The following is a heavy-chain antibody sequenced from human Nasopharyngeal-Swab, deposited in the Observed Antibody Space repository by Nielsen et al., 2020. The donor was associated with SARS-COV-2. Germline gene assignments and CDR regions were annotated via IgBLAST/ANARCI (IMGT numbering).Heavy chain of an antibody. D-gene: IGHD4-11*01. CDR2: INHSGST. CDR3: ARGHSNDSFDY. J-gene: IGHJ4*02. V-gene: IGHV4-34*01. Sequence: SETLSLTCAVYGGSFSGYYWSWIRQPPGKGLEWIGEINHSGSTNYNPSLKSRVTISVDTFKNQFSLKLSSVTAADTAVYYCARGHSNDSFDYWGQGTLVTVSS. CDR1: GGSFSGYY.